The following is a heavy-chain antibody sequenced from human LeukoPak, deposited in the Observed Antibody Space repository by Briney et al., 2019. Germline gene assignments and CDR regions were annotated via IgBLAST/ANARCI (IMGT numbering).Heavy chain of an antibody. D-gene: IGHD6-13*01. Sequence: ASVKVSCKASGYTFTSYGISWVRQAPGQGLEWMGGFDPEDGETIYAQKFQGRVTMTEDTSTDTAYMELSSLRSEDTAVYYCATESRRQQLVPRRALGYWGQGTLVTVSS. J-gene: IGHJ4*02. V-gene: IGHV1-24*01. CDR3: ATESRRQQLVPRRALGY. CDR1: GYTFTSYG. CDR2: FDPEDGET.